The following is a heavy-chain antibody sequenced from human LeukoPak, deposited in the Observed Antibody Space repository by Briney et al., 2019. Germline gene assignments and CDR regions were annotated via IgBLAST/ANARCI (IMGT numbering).Heavy chain of an antibody. Sequence: GESLKISCKGSGYSFTNFWIGWVRQMPGKGLEWMGIVYPGDSDTRYSPSFQGQVTISADKSISTAYLQWSSLKASATAMYYCARGNYDFWSAFAHWGQGTLVTVSS. J-gene: IGHJ4*02. CDR1: GYSFTNFW. V-gene: IGHV5-51*01. CDR2: VYPGDSDT. D-gene: IGHD3-3*01. CDR3: ARGNYDFWSAFAH.